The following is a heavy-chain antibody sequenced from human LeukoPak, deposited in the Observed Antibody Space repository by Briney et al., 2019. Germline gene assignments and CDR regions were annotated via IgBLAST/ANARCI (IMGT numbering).Heavy chain of an antibody. CDR1: GGSISSSSYY. CDR3: ARQIIGYYGDYGK. CDR2: IYYSGST. J-gene: IGHJ4*02. D-gene: IGHD4-17*01. V-gene: IGHV4-39*01. Sequence: SETLSLTCTVSGGSISSSSYYWGWIRQPPGKGLEWIGSIYYSGSTYYNPSLKSRVTISVDTSKNQFSLKLSSVTAADTAVYYCARQIIGYYGDYGKWGQGTLVTVSS.